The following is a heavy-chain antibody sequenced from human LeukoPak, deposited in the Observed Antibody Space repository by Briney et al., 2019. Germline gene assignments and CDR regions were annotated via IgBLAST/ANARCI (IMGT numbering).Heavy chain of an antibody. CDR2: ITTYNGNT. D-gene: IGHD4-11*01. V-gene: IGHV1-18*01. Sequence: GASVKVSCKASGGTFSIYAISWLRQAPGQGLEWMGWITTYNGNTNYAQKLQGRVTMTTDTSTSTAHMELRSLRSDDTAVYYCAREDSNYGEGELDYWGQGTLVTVSS. CDR1: GGTFSIYA. CDR3: AREDSNYGEGELDY. J-gene: IGHJ4*02.